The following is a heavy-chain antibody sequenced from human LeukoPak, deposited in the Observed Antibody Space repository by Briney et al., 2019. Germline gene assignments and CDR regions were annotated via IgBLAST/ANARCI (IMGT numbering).Heavy chain of an antibody. Sequence: GGSPRLSCAAPGFTFSSYAMHWVRQAPGQGLEYVSGVSSNGGSIYYAKSVKGRFTISRDNSKKTLYLQMGSLRGEDMAVYYCAKSDGLHPSYGMDVWGQGTTVTVSS. CDR1: GFTFSSYA. V-gene: IGHV3-64*01. J-gene: IGHJ6*02. CDR3: AKSDGLHPSYGMDV. D-gene: IGHD5-24*01. CDR2: VSSNGGSI.